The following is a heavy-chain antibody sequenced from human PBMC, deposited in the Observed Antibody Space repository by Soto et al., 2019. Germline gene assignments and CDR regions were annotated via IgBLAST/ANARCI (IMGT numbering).Heavy chain of an antibody. J-gene: IGHJ4*02. CDR2: IKYSGTT. D-gene: IGHD3-10*01. V-gene: IGHV4-39*01. CDR1: CGSISSSGCH. CDR3: ARLSRGIHLPDF. Sequence: SQTLCLTWTVACGSISSSGCHRGCIRQPPGKGLEWIASIKYSGTTFYNPSLNSRVTISVDTSRSQFSLRLSSVTAADTAVYYCARLSRGIHLPDFWGQGFLVTVSS.